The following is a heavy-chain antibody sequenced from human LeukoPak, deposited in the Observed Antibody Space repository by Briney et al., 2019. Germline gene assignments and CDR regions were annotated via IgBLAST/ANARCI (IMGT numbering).Heavy chain of an antibody. J-gene: IGHJ3*02. Sequence: QPGGSLRLSCAASGFTFSGYAMNWVRQAPGKGLEWVSLIYSGGSTYYADSVKGRFTISRDNSKNTLYLQMNSLRAEDTAVYYCARVMVKWGLAFDIWGQGTMVTVSS. CDR1: GFTFSGYA. V-gene: IGHV3-66*01. D-gene: IGHD5-18*01. CDR2: IYSGGST. CDR3: ARVMVKWGLAFDI.